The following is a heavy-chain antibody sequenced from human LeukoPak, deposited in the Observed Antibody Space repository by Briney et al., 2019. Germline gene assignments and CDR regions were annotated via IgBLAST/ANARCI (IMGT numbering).Heavy chain of an antibody. Sequence: ASVKVSCKASGYTFTSYYMHWVRQAPGQGLEWMGIINPSGGSTSYARKFQGRVTMTRDTSTSTAYMELRSLRSDDTAVYYCAREGYTSGFPFDIWGQGTMVTVSS. J-gene: IGHJ3*02. CDR1: GYTFTSYY. CDR2: INPSGGST. D-gene: IGHD6-19*01. V-gene: IGHV1-46*01. CDR3: AREGYTSGFPFDI.